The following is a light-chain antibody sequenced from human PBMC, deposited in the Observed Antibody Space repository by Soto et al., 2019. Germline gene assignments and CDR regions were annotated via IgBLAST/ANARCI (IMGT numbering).Light chain of an antibody. Sequence: EIVLTQSQATLSLSPRERATLSCRASQSVSSYLAWYQQKPGQAPRLLIYDASNRATGIPARFSGSGSGTDFTLTISSLEPEDFAVYFCQERSNWITFGQGTRLEIK. J-gene: IGKJ5*01. CDR2: DAS. CDR1: QSVSSY. V-gene: IGKV3-11*01. CDR3: QERSNWIT.